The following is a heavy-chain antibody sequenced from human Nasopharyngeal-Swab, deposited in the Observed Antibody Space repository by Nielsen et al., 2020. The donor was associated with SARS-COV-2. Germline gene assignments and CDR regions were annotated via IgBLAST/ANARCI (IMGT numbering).Heavy chain of an antibody. J-gene: IGHJ3*02. D-gene: IGHD2-2*01. V-gene: IGHV3-11*01. CDR3: VKDKGRGSTSWNAFDI. CDR2: ISSGGSTV. Sequence: GGSLRLSCAASGFTFSDYYMSWIRQAPGEGLEWVSYISSGGSTVYYTDSVKGRFTISRDNAKNSLYLQMNSLRAEDTALYYCVKDKGRGSTSWNAFDIWGQGTMVTVSS. CDR1: GFTFSDYY.